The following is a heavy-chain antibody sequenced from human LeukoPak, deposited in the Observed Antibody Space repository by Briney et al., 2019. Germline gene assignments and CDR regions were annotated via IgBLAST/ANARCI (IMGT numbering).Heavy chain of an antibody. J-gene: IGHJ4*02. V-gene: IGHV3-23*01. CDR2: ISGSGGST. Sequence: GGSLRLSCAASGFTFSNYAMSWVRQAPGKGLEWVSAISGSGGSTYYADSAKGRFTMSRDNAKNSLDLQMNSLRVEDTAVYYCARGGYSFDYLGQETLVAVSS. D-gene: IGHD5-18*01. CDR3: ARGGYSFDY. CDR1: GFTFSNYA.